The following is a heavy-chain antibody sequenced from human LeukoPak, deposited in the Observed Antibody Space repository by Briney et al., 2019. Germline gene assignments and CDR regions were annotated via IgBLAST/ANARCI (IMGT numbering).Heavy chain of an antibody. CDR1: GFTFSSYG. D-gene: IGHD3-22*01. CDR3: AKWRDTYYYDFNWFDP. J-gene: IGHJ5*02. V-gene: IGHV3-30*18. Sequence: GGSLRLSCAASGFTFSSYGMHWVRQAPGKGLEWVAVISYDGSNKYYADSVKGRFTISRDNSKNTLYLQMNSLRAEDTAVYYCAKWRDTYYYDFNWFDPWAREPWSPSPQ. CDR2: ISYDGSNK.